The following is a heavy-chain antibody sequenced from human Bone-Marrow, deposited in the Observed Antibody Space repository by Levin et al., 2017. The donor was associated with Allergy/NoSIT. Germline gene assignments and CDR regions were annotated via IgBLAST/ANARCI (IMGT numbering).Heavy chain of an antibody. Sequence: GGSLRLSCTFSGLTFRDYAVSWFRQPPGKGLEWVGFIRSKTYGGTSEYAASVKGRFAISRDDSRSNAFLQMNSLKTEDTAVYYCTNVPIYDSTTDFLPEFWGQGTLVTVSS. D-gene: IGHD3-10*01. CDR2: IRSKTYGGTS. V-gene: IGHV3-49*03. CDR3: TNVPIYDSTTDFLPEF. J-gene: IGHJ4*02. CDR1: GLTFRDYA.